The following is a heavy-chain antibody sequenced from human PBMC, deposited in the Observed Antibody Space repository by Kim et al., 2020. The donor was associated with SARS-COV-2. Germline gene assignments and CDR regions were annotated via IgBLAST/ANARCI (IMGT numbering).Heavy chain of an antibody. CDR1: GFTFSRYS. CDR3: AREFYFGSGSHGGPLDL. V-gene: IGHV3-30*09. D-gene: IGHD3-10*01. J-gene: IGHJ2*01. Sequence: GGSLRLSCTGSGFTFSRYSLHWVRQAPGRGLEWLAFISSDGAQTSFVDSVKGRFVISRDNANSMLHLRMDSLRREDTARYFCAREFYFGSGSHGGPLDL. CDR2: ISSDGAQT.